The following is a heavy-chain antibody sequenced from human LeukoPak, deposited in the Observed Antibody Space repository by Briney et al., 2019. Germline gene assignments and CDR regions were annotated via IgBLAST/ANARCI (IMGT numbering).Heavy chain of an antibody. V-gene: IGHV3-21*04. J-gene: IGHJ4*02. D-gene: IGHD3-9*01. CDR1: GFTFSSYS. Sequence: GGSLRLSCAASGFTFSSYSMNWVRQAPGKGLEWVSSISSSSSYIYYADSVKGRFTISRDNAKNSLYLQMNSLRAEDTALYYCARPVLRYFDWPYSYWGQGTLVTVSS. CDR2: ISSSSSYI. CDR3: ARPVLRYFDWPYSY.